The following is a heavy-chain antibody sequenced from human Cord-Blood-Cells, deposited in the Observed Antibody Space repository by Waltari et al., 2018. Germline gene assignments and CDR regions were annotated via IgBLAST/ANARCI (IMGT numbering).Heavy chain of an antibody. J-gene: IGHJ3*02. V-gene: IGHV3-30-3*01. CDR1: GFPFSSYA. D-gene: IGHD6-6*01. CDR2: ISYDGSNK. CDR3: AREGLAARDAFDI. Sequence: QVQLVESGGGVVKPGRSLRLSCAASGFPFSSYAMHWVRQAPGKGLEWVAVISYDGSNKYYADSVKGRFTISRDNSKNTLYLQMNSLRAEDTAVYYCAREGLAARDAFDIWGQGTMVTVSS.